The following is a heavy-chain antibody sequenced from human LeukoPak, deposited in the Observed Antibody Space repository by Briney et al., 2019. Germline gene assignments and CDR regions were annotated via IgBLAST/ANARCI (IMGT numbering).Heavy chain of an antibody. CDR2: ISAYNGNT. J-gene: IGHJ5*02. CDR1: GYTFTNYG. D-gene: IGHD3-10*01. CDR3: ARGGHRRYYYTSGSAFDP. V-gene: IGHV1-18*01. Sequence: ASVKVSCKASGYTFTNYGLNWVRRAPGQGLEWMGWISAYNGNTNYAQKLQGRVTMTTDTSTSTAYMELKSLRSDDTAVYYCARGGHRRYYYTSGSAFDPWGQGTLVTVSS.